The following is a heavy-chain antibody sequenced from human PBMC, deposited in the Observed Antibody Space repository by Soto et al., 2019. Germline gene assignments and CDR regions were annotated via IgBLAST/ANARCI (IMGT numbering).Heavy chain of an antibody. Sequence: PSETLSLTCTVSGGSISSGGYYWSWIRQPPGKGLEWIGNIYYSGSTYYNPSLKSRVTISVDTSKNQFSLKLSSVTAADTAVYYCARVRGDYDSRGYSLYYFDYWGQGTLVTVSS. D-gene: IGHD3-22*01. J-gene: IGHJ4*02. CDR1: GGSISSGGYY. V-gene: IGHV4-31*03. CDR3: ARVRGDYDSRGYSLYYFDY. CDR2: IYYSGST.